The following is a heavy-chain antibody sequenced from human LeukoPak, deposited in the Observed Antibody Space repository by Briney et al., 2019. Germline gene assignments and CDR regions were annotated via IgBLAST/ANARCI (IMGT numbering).Heavy chain of an antibody. J-gene: IGHJ4*02. CDR3: ARVRYPDSTCYFDY. CDR1: GGSISGYY. CDR2: IYYSGTS. V-gene: IGHV4-59*01. Sequence: SETLSLTCTVSGGSISGYYWSWIRQPPGKGLEWIGYIYYSGTSNYNPSLKSRVTISVDTSKNQFSLKLNSVTAADTAVYYCARVRYPDSTCYFDYWGQGTLVIVSS. D-gene: IGHD6-13*01.